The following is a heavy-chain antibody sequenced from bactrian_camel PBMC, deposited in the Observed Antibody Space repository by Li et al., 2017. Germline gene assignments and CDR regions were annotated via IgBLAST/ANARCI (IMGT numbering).Heavy chain of an antibody. Sequence: QVQLVESGGGSVQVGGSLRLSCAVSGGANMKNCMGWFRQAPGKEREGIASIYTGGGDGHYADAVKGRFTISHDNAKKTAYLQMNTLKPEDSGMYYCAATRPGCYSGSRCWDNESCLGYWGQGTQVTVS. CDR1: GGANMKNC. J-gene: IGHJ6*01. CDR2: IYTGGGDG. CDR3: AATRPGCYSGSRCWDNESCLGY. V-gene: IGHV3S54*01. D-gene: IGHD3*01.